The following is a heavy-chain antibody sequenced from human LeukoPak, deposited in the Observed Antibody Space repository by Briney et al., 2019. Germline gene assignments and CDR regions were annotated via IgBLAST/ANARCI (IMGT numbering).Heavy chain of an antibody. V-gene: IGHV4-59*01. D-gene: IGHD2-21*01. CDR1: GGSISSYY. J-gene: IGHJ3*02. CDR3: ARNCGGDCQAAFDI. Sequence: PSETLSLTCTVSGGSISSYYWSWIRQPPGKGLEWIGYIYYSGSTNYNPSLKSRVTISVDTSKNQFSLKLSSVTAADTAVYYCARNCGGDCQAAFDIWGQGTMVTVSS. CDR2: IYYSGST.